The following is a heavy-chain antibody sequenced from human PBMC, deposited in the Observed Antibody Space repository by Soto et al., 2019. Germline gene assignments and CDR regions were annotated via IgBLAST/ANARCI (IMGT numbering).Heavy chain of an antibody. CDR3: ASGITRTNFDN. V-gene: IGHV1-18*01. J-gene: IGHJ4*02. Sequence: QAQLVQSGAEVKKPGASVKVSCKASGYTFTSYGISWVRQAPGQGLEWMGWISDYNGNTNYAQQLKGRVTMTTDTSTSTAYMELRSRRSDDTAVYYCASGITRTNFDNWGQGTLVTFSA. CDR1: GYTFTSYG. D-gene: IGHD1-20*01. CDR2: ISDYNGNT.